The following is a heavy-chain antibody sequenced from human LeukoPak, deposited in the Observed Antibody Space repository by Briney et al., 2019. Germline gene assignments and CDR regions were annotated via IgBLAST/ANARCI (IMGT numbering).Heavy chain of an antibody. CDR1: GFTFSSYA. D-gene: IGHD6-19*01. CDR2: ISYDGSNK. Sequence: GGSLRLSCAASGFTFSSYAMHWVRQAPGKGLEWVAVISYDGSNKYYADSMKGRFTISRDNSKNTLYLQMNSLRAEDTAVYYCASFTVAGPFDYWGQGTLVIVSS. V-gene: IGHV3-30-3*01. J-gene: IGHJ4*02. CDR3: ASFTVAGPFDY.